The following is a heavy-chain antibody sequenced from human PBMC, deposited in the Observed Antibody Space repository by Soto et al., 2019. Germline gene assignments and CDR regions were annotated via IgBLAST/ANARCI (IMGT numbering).Heavy chain of an antibody. V-gene: IGHV3-30-3*01. D-gene: IGHD3-22*01. J-gene: IGHJ4*02. CDR2: TSSDESTK. CDR3: ARDCYSDSSGSCFDY. Sequence: HPGGSLRLSCAASGFTFSRHAMHWVRQAPGKGLEWVAVTSSDESTKYYADSVKGRITISRDNSKNTLYLQMNSLRAEDTAVYYCARDCYSDSSGSCFDYWGQGTLVTVSS. CDR1: GFTFSRHA.